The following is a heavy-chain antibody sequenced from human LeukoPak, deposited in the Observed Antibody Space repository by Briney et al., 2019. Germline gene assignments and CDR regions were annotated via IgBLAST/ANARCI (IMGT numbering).Heavy chain of an antibody. J-gene: IGHJ4*02. D-gene: IGHD3/OR15-3a*01. Sequence: SETLSLTCTVSGGSISSYYWSWIRQPPGKGLEWIGYIYYSGSANYNPSLKSRVTISVDTSKNQFSLKLSSVTAADTAVYYCARRTGYYDGFDYWGQGTLVTVSS. V-gene: IGHV4-59*01. CDR2: IYYSGSA. CDR1: GGSISSYY. CDR3: ARRTGYYDGFDY.